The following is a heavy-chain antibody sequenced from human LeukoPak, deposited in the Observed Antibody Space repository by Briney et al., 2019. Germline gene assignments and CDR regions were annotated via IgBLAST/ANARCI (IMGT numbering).Heavy chain of an antibody. Sequence: SQTLSLTCAIFGDSVSTNSATWTWLRQSPSRGLEWLGRTYYRSKWSNDYAVSMKSRITINPDTSKNQFSLQLNSVTPEDTAVYYCARLVGSAWFDSWGQGILVTVSS. J-gene: IGHJ5*01. D-gene: IGHD1-26*01. CDR3: ARLVGSAWFDS. CDR2: TYYRSKWSN. V-gene: IGHV6-1*01. CDR1: GDSVSTNSAT.